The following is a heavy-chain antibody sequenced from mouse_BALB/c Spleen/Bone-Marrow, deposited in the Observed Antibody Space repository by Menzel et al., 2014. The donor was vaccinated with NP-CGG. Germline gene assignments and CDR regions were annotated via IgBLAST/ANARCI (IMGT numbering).Heavy chain of an antibody. CDR3: TRTYEYFDY. CDR2: IYPSDNYT. J-gene: IGHJ2*01. CDR1: GYTFTSYW. V-gene: IGHV1-69*02. D-gene: IGHD2-3*01. Sequence: QVQLKESGAELVRPGASVKLSCKASGYTFTSYWINWVKQRPGQGLEWIGNIYPSDNYTNYNQKFKDKATLTVDKSSSTAYMQLSSPTSEDSGVYYCTRTYEYFDYWGQGTTLTVSS.